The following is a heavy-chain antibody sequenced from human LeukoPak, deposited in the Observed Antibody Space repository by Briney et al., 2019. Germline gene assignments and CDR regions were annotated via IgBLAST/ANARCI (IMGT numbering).Heavy chain of an antibody. D-gene: IGHD3-3*01. J-gene: IGHJ4*02. Sequence: GGSLRLSCAASGFTVSTNYMNWVRQAPGKGLEWVSVIYSGGSTYYADSVKGRFTISRDNSKNTLYLQMNSLRAEDTAVYYCAKESFGVVITFDYWGQGTLVTVSS. CDR2: IYSGGST. CDR3: AKESFGVVITFDY. CDR1: GFTVSTNY. V-gene: IGHV3-66*01.